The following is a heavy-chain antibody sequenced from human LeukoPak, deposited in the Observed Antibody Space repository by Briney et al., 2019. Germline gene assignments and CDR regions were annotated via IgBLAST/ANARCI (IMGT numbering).Heavy chain of an antibody. V-gene: IGHV4-34*01. Sequence: SETLSLTCAVYGGSFSGYYWSWIRQPPGKGLEWIGEINHSGSTNYNPSLKSRVTISVDTSKNQFSLKLSSVTAADTAVYYCARGGIVLPFDNWGQGTLVTVSS. J-gene: IGHJ4*02. CDR1: GGSFSGYY. CDR2: INHSGST. CDR3: ARGGIVLPFDN. D-gene: IGHD2-8*01.